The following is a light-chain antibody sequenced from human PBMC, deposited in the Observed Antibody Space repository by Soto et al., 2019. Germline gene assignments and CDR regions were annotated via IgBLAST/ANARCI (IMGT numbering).Light chain of an antibody. Sequence: DIRMTQSPSSLSASVGDRVTITCRASQTISIYLNWYQVKPGKAPNHLIYGATRLQTGVPSRFTGSGSGTEFSLTITSLQPEDLATYFCQESDSFPYTFGQGTRLEIK. CDR1: QTISIY. CDR2: GAT. J-gene: IGKJ2*01. CDR3: QESDSFPYT. V-gene: IGKV1-39*01.